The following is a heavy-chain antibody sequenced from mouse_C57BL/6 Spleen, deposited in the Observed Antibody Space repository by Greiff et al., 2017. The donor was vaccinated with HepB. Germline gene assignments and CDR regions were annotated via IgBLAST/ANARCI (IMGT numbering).Heavy chain of an antibody. CDR1: GFTFSSYA. J-gene: IGHJ4*01. CDR2: ISDGGSYT. Sequence: EVQRVESGGGLVKPGGSLKLSCAASGFTFSSYAMSWVRQTPEKRLEWVATISDGGSYTYYPDNVKGRFTISRDNAKNNLYLQMSHRKYEATAMYYCARSYYGSSYYAMDYWGQGTSVTVSS. D-gene: IGHD1-1*01. CDR3: ARSYYGSSYYAMDY. V-gene: IGHV5-4*01.